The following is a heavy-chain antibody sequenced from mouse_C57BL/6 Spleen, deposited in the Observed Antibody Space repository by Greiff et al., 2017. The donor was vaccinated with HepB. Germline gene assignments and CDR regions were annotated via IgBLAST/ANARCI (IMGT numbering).Heavy chain of an antibody. CDR3: ARVNGYCLYFDY. V-gene: IGHV1-50*01. D-gene: IGHD2-3*01. CDR1: GYTFTSYW. Sequence: VQLQQSGAELVKPGASVKLSCKASGYTFTSYWMQWVKQRPGQGLEWIGEIDPSDSYTNYNQKFKGKATLTVDTSSSTAYMQPSSLTSEDSAVYYCARVNGYCLYFDYWGQGTTLTVSS. J-gene: IGHJ2*01. CDR2: IDPSDSYT.